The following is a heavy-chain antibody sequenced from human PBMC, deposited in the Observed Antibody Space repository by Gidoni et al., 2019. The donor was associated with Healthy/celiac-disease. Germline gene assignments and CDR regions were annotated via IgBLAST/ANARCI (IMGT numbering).Heavy chain of an antibody. J-gene: IGHJ6*02. D-gene: IGHD1-1*01. V-gene: IGHV3-9*01. Sequence: EVQLVESGGGLVQPGRSLRLSCAASGFTFDDYAMHWVRQAPGKGLEWVSGISWNSGSIGYADSVKGRFTISRDNAKNSLYLQMNSLRAEDTALYYCAKDCAGDDYYDYGMDDWGQGTTVTVSS. CDR2: ISWNSGSI. CDR1: GFTFDDYA. CDR3: AKDCAGDDYYDYGMDD.